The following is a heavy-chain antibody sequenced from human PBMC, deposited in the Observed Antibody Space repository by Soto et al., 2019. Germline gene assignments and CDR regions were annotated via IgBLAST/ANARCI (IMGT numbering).Heavy chain of an antibody. CDR2: IIPVFRAP. J-gene: IGHJ6*02. V-gene: IGHV1-69*13. CDR3: ARDKDRLQLGGNYYYGMDV. D-gene: IGHD4-4*01. CDR1: GGTFSTSA. Sequence: ASVKVSCKVSGGTFSTSAVSWARQAPGQGLEWMGGIIPVFRAPDYAQKFQGRVTITADESARTAFMELTGLGFEDTAVYYCARDKDRLQLGGNYYYGMDVWAKGPRSPSP.